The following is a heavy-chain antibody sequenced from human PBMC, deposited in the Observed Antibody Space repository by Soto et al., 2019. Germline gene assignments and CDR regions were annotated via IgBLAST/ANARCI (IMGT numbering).Heavy chain of an antibody. J-gene: IGHJ5*02. CDR2: ISGSGGST. CDR1: GFTFSSYA. D-gene: IGHD6-19*01. V-gene: IGHV3-23*01. Sequence: EVQLLESGGGLVQPGGSLRLSCAASGFTFSSYAMSWVRQAPGKGLEWVSAISGSGGSTYYADSVKGRFTISRDNSKNTLYLQMTSLSSADTAVYYCANLPSIAVAESWGQGTLVTVSS. CDR3: ANLPSIAVAES.